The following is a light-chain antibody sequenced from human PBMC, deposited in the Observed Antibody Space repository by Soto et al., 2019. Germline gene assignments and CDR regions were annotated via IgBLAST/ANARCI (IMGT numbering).Light chain of an antibody. Sequence: QSALTQPASVSGSPGQSITISCTGTSSDVGGYNYVSWYQHHPGKAPKLMIFEVSNRPSGVSNRFSGSKSGNTASLTISGLQAEDEADYYCSSYTSSSTLVVFGGGTKLT. CDR1: SSDVGGYNY. V-gene: IGLV2-14*01. CDR3: SSYTSSSTLVV. CDR2: EVS. J-gene: IGLJ2*01.